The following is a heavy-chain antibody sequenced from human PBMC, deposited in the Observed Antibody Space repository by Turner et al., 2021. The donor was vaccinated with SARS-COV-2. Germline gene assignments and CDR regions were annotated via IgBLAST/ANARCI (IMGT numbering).Heavy chain of an antibody. CDR1: GASLRSSSYY. V-gene: IGHV4-39*02. Sequence: QVQLQESGPGLVKSSETLSLTCTVSGASLRSSSYYWGWIRQPPGKGLEWIGNRFYSGNTYYNESLKSRVTISMDTSANRCSLRLSSGTAADTAVYYCARLRVGATIYYYHGMDAWGQGTTVTVSS. CDR2: RFYSGNT. J-gene: IGHJ6*02. D-gene: IGHD1-26*01. CDR3: ARLRVGATIYYYHGMDA.